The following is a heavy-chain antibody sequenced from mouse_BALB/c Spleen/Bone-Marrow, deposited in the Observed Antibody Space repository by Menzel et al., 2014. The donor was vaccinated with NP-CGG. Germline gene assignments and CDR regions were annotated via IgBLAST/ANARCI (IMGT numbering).Heavy chain of an antibody. D-gene: IGHD2-1*01. J-gene: IGHJ2*01. V-gene: IGHV1S132*01. Sequence: QVQLQQSGAELVKPGASVKLSCKTSGYTFTNYWIQWVKQRPGQGLGWIGEIFPGIGTTYYNEKFKGKATLTIDTSSSTAYMQLSSLTSEYSAVYFCARGGNYGYWGQGTTLTVSS. CDR2: IFPGIGTT. CDR3: ARGGNYGY. CDR1: GYTFTNYW.